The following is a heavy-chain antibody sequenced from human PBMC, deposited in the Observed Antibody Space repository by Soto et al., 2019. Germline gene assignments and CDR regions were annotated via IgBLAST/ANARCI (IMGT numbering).Heavy chain of an antibody. J-gene: IGHJ4*02. CDR2: IWYDGSNK. Sequence: QVQLVESGGGVVQPGRSLRLSCAASGFTFSSYGMHWVRQAPGKGLEWVAVIWYDGSNKYYAHTVKGRFTVSRDNYKNTLYLQMNSLRAEDTAVYYGARESGAGAARDDYRGQGTLVTVCS. V-gene: IGHV3-33*01. D-gene: IGHD6-19*01. CDR1: GFTFSSYG. CDR3: ARESGAGAARDDY.